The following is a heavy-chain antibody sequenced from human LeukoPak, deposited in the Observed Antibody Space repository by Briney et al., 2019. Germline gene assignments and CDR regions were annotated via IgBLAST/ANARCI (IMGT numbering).Heavy chain of an antibody. D-gene: IGHD3-3*01. CDR1: GGSISSYY. CDR3: AGEYYDFWSGHNWFDP. J-gene: IGHJ5*02. Sequence: PSETLSLTCTVSGGSISSYYWSWIRQPPGKGLEWIGYIYYSGRTNYNPSLKSRVTISVDTSKNQFSLKLSSVTAADTAVYYCAGEYYDFWSGHNWFDPWGQGTLVTVSS. V-gene: IGHV4-59*01. CDR2: IYYSGRT.